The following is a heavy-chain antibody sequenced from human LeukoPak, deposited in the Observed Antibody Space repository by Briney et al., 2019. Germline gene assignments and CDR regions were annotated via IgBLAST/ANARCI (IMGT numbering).Heavy chain of an antibody. CDR1: GGSFSGYY. D-gene: IGHD3-22*01. J-gene: IGHJ6*02. CDR2: INHSGST. CDR3: ARGDYYDSSGYLLRYGMDV. Sequence: SETLSLTCAVYGGSFSGYYWRWIRHPPGKGREWIGEINHSGSTNYNPSLKSRVTISVDTSKNQFSLKLSSVTAADTAVYYCARGDYYDSSGYLLRYGMDVWGQGTTVTVSS. V-gene: IGHV4-34*01.